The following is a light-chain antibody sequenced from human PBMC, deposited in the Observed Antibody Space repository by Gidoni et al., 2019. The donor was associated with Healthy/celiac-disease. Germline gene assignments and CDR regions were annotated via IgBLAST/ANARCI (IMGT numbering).Light chain of an antibody. CDR2: AAS. CDR1: QGISSY. J-gene: IGKJ3*01. CDR3: QQLNSYPVT. V-gene: IGKV1-9*01. Sequence: IQLTQSPSFLSASVGDRVTITCWASQGISSYLAWYQQKPGKAPKLLIYAASTLQSGVPSRFSGSGSGTEFTLTISSLQPEDFATYYCQQLNSYPVTFGPGTKVDIK.